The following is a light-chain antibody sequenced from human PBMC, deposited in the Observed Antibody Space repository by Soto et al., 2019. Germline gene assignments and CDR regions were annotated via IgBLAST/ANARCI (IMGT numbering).Light chain of an antibody. CDR2: DAS. Sequence: EIVLTQSPATLSLSPGERATLSCRASQSVGTYLGWYQQKPGQAPRLLIYDASNRATGIPARFSGSGSGTDFTLTISSLEPEDFATYYCQQYYSYPPLTFGGGTKVEIK. J-gene: IGKJ4*01. CDR3: QQYYSYPPLT. CDR1: QSVGTY. V-gene: IGKV3-11*01.